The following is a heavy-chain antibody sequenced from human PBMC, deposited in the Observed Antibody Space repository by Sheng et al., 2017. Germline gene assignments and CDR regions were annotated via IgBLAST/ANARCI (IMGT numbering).Heavy chain of an antibody. V-gene: IGHV3-23*04. CDR3: AKMGPLLYGVTVPFDY. D-gene: IGHD4-17*01. CDR2: ISGSDGST. CDR1: GFTFSSYA. J-gene: IGHJ4*02. Sequence: EVQLVESGGGLVQPGGSLRLSCAASGFTFSSYAMSWVRQAPGKGLEWVSAISGSDGSTYYADSVKGRFTISRDNSKNTLYLQMNGLRAEDTALYYCAKMGPLLYGVTVPFDYWGQGTLVTVSS.